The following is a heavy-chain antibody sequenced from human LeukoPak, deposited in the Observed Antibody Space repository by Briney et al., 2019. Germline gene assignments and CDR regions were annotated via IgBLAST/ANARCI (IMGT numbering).Heavy chain of an antibody. CDR2: ISSSSSPI. J-gene: IGHJ4*02. D-gene: IGHD2-15*01. CDR1: GLTFSSYS. CDR3: AKAGAVVVVVAKFFDY. V-gene: IGHV3-48*01. Sequence: QPGGSLRLSCVVSGLTFSSYSMNWVRQAPGKGLEWVSYISSSSSPIYYSDSVKGRFTISRDNAKNSLYLQMNSLRAEDTAVYYCAKAGAVVVVVAKFFDYWGQGTLVTVSS.